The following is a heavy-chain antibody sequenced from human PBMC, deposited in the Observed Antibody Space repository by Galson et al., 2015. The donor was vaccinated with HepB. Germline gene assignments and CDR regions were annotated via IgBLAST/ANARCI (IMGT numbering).Heavy chain of an antibody. V-gene: IGHV3-7*03. J-gene: IGHJ4*02. CDR3: ARDGDLVVVTHHFDY. CDR1: RFTFSNYW. D-gene: IGHD2-21*02. Sequence: SLRLSCAASRFTFSNYWMTWVRQAPGKGLEWVAKIKQDGSEKYYVESVKGRFTISRDHAKNSLYLQMNSLRAEDTAVYYCARDGDLVVVTHHFDYWGQGTLVTVSS. CDR2: IKQDGSEK.